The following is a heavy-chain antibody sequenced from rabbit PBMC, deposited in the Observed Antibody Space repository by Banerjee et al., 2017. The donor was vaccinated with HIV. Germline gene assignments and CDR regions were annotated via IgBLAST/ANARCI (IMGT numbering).Heavy chain of an antibody. D-gene: IGHD8-1*01. Sequence: QSLEESGGDLVKPGASLTLTCTASGFSFSSSYYMCWVRQAPGKGLEWIACIYGGVSGNTYYANWAKGRFTISKTSSTTVTLQMTSLTAADTATYFCARAGSGYATGAFDPWGPGTLVTVS. CDR2: IYGGVSGNT. CDR1: GFSFSSSYY. J-gene: IGHJ2*01. V-gene: IGHV1S40*01. CDR3: ARAGSGYATGAFDP.